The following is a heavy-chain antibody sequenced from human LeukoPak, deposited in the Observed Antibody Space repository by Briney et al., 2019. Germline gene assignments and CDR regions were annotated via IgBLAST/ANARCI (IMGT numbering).Heavy chain of an antibody. Sequence: SETLSLTCAVYGGSFSGYYWSWIRQPPGKGLEWIGEINHSGSTNYNPSLKSRVTISVDTSKSQFSLKLSSVTAADTAVYYCARKLAYWSAGPSWFDPWGQGTLVTVSS. J-gene: IGHJ5*02. CDR2: INHSGST. CDR3: ARKLAYWSAGPSWFDP. V-gene: IGHV4-34*01. D-gene: IGHD2-8*02. CDR1: GGSFSGYY.